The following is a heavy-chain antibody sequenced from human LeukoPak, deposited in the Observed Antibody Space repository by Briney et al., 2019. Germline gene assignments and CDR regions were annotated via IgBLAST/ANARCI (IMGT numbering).Heavy chain of an antibody. CDR3: VSKMATIDY. V-gene: IGHV4-34*01. CDR1: GGSISSYY. CDR2: INHSGST. Sequence: SETLSLTCTVSGGSISSYYWSWIRQPAGKGLEWIGEINHSGSTNYNPSLKSRVTISVDTSKNQFSLKLSSVTAADTAVYYCVSKMATIDYWGQGTLVTVSS. D-gene: IGHD5-24*01. J-gene: IGHJ4*02.